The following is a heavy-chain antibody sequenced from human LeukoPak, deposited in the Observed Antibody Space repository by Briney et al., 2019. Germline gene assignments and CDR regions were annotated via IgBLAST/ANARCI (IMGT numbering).Heavy chain of an antibody. V-gene: IGHV1-24*01. CDR3: ATDISRGYSYGDFDY. J-gene: IGHJ4*02. CDR2: FDPEDGGT. D-gene: IGHD5-18*01. CDR1: GYSLIELS. Sequence: ASVKVSCKVSGYSLIELSMHWVRQAPGKGLEWMGGFDPEDGGTIYTQKFQGRVIMTEDTSTDTAYMELRSLRSEDTAVYYCATDISRGYSYGDFDYWGQGTLVTVSS.